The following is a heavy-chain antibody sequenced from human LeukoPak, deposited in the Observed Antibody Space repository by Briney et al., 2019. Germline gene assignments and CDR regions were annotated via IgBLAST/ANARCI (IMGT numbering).Heavy chain of an antibody. D-gene: IGHD2-2*02. CDR1: GGSISSYY. V-gene: IGHV4-4*07. CDR3: AGVPGYCSSTSCYTKYYYYYMDV. Sequence: SETLSLTCTVSGGSISSYYWSWIRQPAGKGLEWIGRIYTSGSTNYNPSLKSRVTMSVDTSKNQFSLKLSSVTAADTAVYYCAGVPGYCSSTSCYTKYYYYYMDVWGKGTTVTVSS. CDR2: IYTSGST. J-gene: IGHJ6*03.